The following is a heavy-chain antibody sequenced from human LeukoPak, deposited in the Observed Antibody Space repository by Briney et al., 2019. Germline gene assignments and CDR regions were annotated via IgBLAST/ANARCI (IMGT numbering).Heavy chain of an antibody. Sequence: PGGSLRLSCAASGFTFSNYFMTWVRQAPGKGLEWVSTISGSGGSTYYADSVKGRFTISRDNAKNSLYLQMNSLRAEDTAVYYCASTYYYDSSGYYYVNDYWGQGTLVTVSS. CDR1: GFTFSNYF. CDR3: ASTYYYDSSGYYYVNDY. J-gene: IGHJ4*02. D-gene: IGHD3-22*01. CDR2: ISGSGGST. V-gene: IGHV3-23*01.